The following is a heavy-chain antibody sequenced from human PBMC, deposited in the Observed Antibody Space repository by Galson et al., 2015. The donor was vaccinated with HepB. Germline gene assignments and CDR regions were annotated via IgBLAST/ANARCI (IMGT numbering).Heavy chain of an antibody. D-gene: IGHD3-16*01. CDR1: GGSFSGYY. Sequence: SETLSLTCAVYGGSFSGYYWSWIRQPPGKGLEWIGEINHSGSTNYNSSPKSRVTISVDTSKNQLSLKLSSVTAADTAVYYCARGLRQWRGGVWFDPWGQGTLVTVSS. J-gene: IGHJ5*02. CDR3: ARGLRQWRGGVWFDP. V-gene: IGHV4-34*01. CDR2: INHSGST.